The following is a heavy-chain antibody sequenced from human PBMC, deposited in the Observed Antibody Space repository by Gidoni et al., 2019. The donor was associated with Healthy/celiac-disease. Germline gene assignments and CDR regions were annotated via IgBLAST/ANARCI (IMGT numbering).Heavy chain of an antibody. V-gene: IGHV3-48*02. D-gene: IGHD3-22*01. CDR2: ISSSSSTI. CDR1: GFTSSSYS. CDR3: ARARTQYYYDSSGLLIDY. Sequence: EVQLVESGGGLVQPGGSLRLSCAAPGFTSSSYSMNWVRQAPGKGLEWVSYISSSSSTIYYADSVKGRFTISRDNAKNSLYLQMNSLRDEDTAVYYCARARTQYYYDSSGLLIDYWGQGTLVTVSS. J-gene: IGHJ4*02.